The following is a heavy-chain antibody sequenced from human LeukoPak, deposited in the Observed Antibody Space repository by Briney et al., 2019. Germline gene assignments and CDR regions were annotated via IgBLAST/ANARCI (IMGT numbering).Heavy chain of an antibody. J-gene: IGHJ4*02. CDR1: GGSISSSSYY. Sequence: PSETLSLTCTVSGGSISSSSYYWGWIRQPPGTGLEWIGSTYYSGSTYYNPSLKSRVTISVDTSKNQFSVKLSSVTAADTAVYYCAGTIFGVVRYWGQGTLVTVSS. CDR3: AGTIFGVVRY. CDR2: TYYSGST. V-gene: IGHV4-39*01. D-gene: IGHD3-3*01.